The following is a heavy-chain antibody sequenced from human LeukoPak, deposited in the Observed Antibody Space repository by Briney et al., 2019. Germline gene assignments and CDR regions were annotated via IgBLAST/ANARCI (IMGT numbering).Heavy chain of an antibody. D-gene: IGHD6-19*01. CDR2: IIPIFGTA. V-gene: IGHV1-69*01. Sequence: GASVKVSCKASGGTFSSYAISWVRQAPGQGLEWMGGIIPIFGTANYAQKFQGRVTITADESTSTAYMELSSLRSEDTAVYYCARGYSSGWPRAFDIWGQGTMVTVSS. CDR3: ARGYSSGWPRAFDI. CDR1: GGTFSSYA. J-gene: IGHJ3*02.